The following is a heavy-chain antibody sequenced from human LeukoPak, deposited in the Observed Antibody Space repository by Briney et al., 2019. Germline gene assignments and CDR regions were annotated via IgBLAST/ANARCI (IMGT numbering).Heavy chain of an antibody. CDR3: ATSGYCSGGSCYSGAFDI. J-gene: IGHJ3*02. CDR2: ISYDGSNK. D-gene: IGHD2-15*01. Sequence: GGSLRLSCAASGFAFSSYAMHWVRQAPGKGLEWVAVISYDGSNKYYADSVKGRFTISRDNAKNSLYLQMNSLRAEDTAVYYCATSGYCSGGSCYSGAFDIWGQGTMVTVSS. V-gene: IGHV3-30-3*01. CDR1: GFAFSSYA.